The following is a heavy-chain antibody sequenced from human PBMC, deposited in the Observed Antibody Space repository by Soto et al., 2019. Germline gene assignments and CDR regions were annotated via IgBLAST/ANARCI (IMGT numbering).Heavy chain of an antibody. CDR3: AVSTAGSYGSLYYFDY. V-gene: IGHV1-2*04. Sequence: ASVKVSCKASGYTFTGYYMHWVRQAPGQGLEWMGWINPNSGGTNYAQKFQGWVTMTRDTSISTAYMELSRLRSDDTAVYYCAVSTAGSYGSLYYFDYWGQGTLXTVSS. CDR1: GYTFTGYY. CDR2: INPNSGGT. D-gene: IGHD5-18*01. J-gene: IGHJ4*02.